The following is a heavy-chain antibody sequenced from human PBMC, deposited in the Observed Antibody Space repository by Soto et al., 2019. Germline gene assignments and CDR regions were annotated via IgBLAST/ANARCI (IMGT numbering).Heavy chain of an antibody. D-gene: IGHD2-2*01. CDR3: ARDKGRYCSSTTCYELEY. V-gene: IGHV1-46*01. J-gene: IGHJ4*02. CDR1: GYTLTSDY. CDR2: INPSGGTT. Sequence: GAAVQVSCKASGYTLTSDYMHWLRQAPGQGPEWMGIINPSGGTTTYAQKFQGRVTMTRDTSTSTVYMELSSLRSEDTAVYYCARDKGRYCSSTTCYELEYWGQGTLVTVS.